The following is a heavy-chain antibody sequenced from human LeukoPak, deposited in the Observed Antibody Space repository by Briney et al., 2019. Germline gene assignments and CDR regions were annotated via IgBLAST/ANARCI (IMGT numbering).Heavy chain of an antibody. CDR2: IKQDESEK. CDR3: ARVWDSGYDYYFDY. Sequence: GGSLRLSCAASGFTFSYYWMSWVRQAPGKGLEWVANIKQDESEKYYVDSVKGRFTISRDNARKSLYLQMNSLRAEDTAVYYCARVWDSGYDYYFDYWGQGTLVTVSS. V-gene: IGHV3-7*01. CDR1: GFTFSYYW. J-gene: IGHJ4*02. D-gene: IGHD5-12*01.